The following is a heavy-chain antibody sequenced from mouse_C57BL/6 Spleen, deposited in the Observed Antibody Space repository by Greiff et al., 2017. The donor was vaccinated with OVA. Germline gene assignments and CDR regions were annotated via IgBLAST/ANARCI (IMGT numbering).Heavy chain of an antibody. V-gene: IGHV7-3*01. CDR3: ARFPTVVATDAMDY. Sequence: EVKLEESGGGLVQPGGSLSLSCAASGFTFTDYYMSWVRQPPGKALEWLGFIRNKANGYTTEYSASVKGRFTISRDNSQSILYLQMNALRAEDSATYYCARFPTVVATDAMDYWGQGTSVTVSS. CDR2: IRNKANGYTT. D-gene: IGHD1-1*01. J-gene: IGHJ4*01. CDR1: GFTFTDYY.